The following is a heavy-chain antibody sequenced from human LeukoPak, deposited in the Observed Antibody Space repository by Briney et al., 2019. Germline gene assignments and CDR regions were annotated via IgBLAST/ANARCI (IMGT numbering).Heavy chain of an antibody. CDR3: ARYYCGTSYCPGVDY. CDR2: ISYYGTP. V-gene: IGHV4-31*03. Sequence: PSETLSLTCTFSGGSITIGGYFWTWIRHRPGEGLEWIGYISYYGTPFYNPSFRSRLTISRDTPRNQFSLNLSSVTAADTALYYCARYYCGTSYCPGVDYWGQGALVTVSS. CDR1: GGSITIGGYF. D-gene: IGHD2-21*01. J-gene: IGHJ4*02.